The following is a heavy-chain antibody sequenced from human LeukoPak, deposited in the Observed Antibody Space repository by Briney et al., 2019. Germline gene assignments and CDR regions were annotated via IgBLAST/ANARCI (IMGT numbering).Heavy chain of an antibody. Sequence: SETLSLTCAVYGGSFSGYYWSWIRQPPVKGLEWIGEINHSGSTNYNPSLKSRVTISVDTSKNQFSLKLSSVTAADTAVYYCARGFPIPVEMAKISGAFDIWGQGTMVAVSS. V-gene: IGHV4-34*01. CDR1: GGSFSGYY. CDR2: INHSGST. CDR3: ARGFPIPVEMAKISGAFDI. J-gene: IGHJ3*02. D-gene: IGHD3-10*01.